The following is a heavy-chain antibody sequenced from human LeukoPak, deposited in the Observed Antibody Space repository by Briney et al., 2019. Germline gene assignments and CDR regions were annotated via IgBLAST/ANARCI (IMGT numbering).Heavy chain of an antibody. CDR2: ITHSGST. J-gene: IGHJ6*02. CDR1: GGSFSGYF. CDR3: ARGLVMATFGARYGMDV. D-gene: IGHD3-16*01. V-gene: IGHV4-34*01. Sequence: SETLSLTCAVYGGSFSGYFWSWIRQPPGKGLEWIGEITHSGSTNYNPSLKSRVSISVDPSKNQFSLRLSSVTAADTAVYYCARGLVMATFGARYGMDVWGQGTTVTVSS.